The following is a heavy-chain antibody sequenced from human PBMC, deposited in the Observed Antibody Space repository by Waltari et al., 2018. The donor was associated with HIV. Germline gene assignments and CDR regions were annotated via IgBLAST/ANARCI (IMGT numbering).Heavy chain of an antibody. CDR3: VRKGLGPLSAAFDI. Sequence: QESGPGLVKPSEFLSLTCSVSGGSISDHYWSWIRQPAGKGLEWIGRIYASGTTNYNPSLKSRVIMSLDTSNNQFSLKLSSVNAADTAVYYCVRKGLGPLSAAFDIWGRGTTVTVSS. CDR2: IYASGTT. D-gene: IGHD3-16*01. V-gene: IGHV4-4*07. J-gene: IGHJ3*02. CDR1: GGSISDHY.